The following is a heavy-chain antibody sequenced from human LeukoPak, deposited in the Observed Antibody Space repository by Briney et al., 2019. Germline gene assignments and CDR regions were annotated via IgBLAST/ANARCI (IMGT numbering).Heavy chain of an antibody. CDR3: ATRSWEFNY. D-gene: IGHD6-13*01. CDR2: INHSGST. Sequence: SETLSLTCAVYGGSFSGYYWSWVRQPPGKGLEWIGEINHSGSTNYNPSLKSRVTISVDTSKNQFSLKLSSVTAADTAVYYCATRSWEFNYWGQGTLVTVSS. V-gene: IGHV4-34*01. J-gene: IGHJ4*02. CDR1: GGSFSGYY.